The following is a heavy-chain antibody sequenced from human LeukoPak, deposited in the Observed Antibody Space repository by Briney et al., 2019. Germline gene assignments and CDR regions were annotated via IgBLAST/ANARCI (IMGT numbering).Heavy chain of an antibody. CDR2: IIPIFGTT. CDR1: GGTFSSHA. J-gene: IGHJ4*02. CDR3: ARGDSGYDYGFDN. V-gene: IGHV1-69*05. D-gene: IGHD5-12*01. Sequence: SVKVSCKASGGTFSSHAISWVRQAPGQGLEWVGGIIPIFGTTNYAQKFQGRDTITTDESTSTGYMELRSLRSDDTAVYYCARGDSGYDYGFDNWGRGTLVTVSS.